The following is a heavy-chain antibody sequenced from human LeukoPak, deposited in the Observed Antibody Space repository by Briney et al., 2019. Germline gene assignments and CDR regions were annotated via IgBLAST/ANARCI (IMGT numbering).Heavy chain of an antibody. J-gene: IGHJ4*02. CDR1: GFTFSSYG. V-gene: IGHV3-30*18. Sequence: GRSLRLSCAASGFTFSSYGMHWVRQAPGKGLEWVAVISYDGSNKYYADSVKGRFTISRDNSKNTLYPQMNSLRAEDTAVYYCAKDCSGGSCLDYWGQGTLVTVSS. CDR3: AKDCSGGSCLDY. CDR2: ISYDGSNK. D-gene: IGHD2-15*01.